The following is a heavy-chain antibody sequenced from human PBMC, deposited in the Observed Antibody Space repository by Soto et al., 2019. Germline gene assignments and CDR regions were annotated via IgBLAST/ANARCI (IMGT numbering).Heavy chain of an antibody. D-gene: IGHD6-6*01. V-gene: IGHV3-9*01. CDR2: ISRNSAII. CDR1: GFTFDDYA. Sequence: SLKISCAASGFTFDDYAMHWVRQAPGKGLEWVSGISRNSAIIGYADSVKGRFTISRDNANTSLYLQMNSLRAEDTAIYYCAKGAQLEPCSDEWDYWGQGTRVTVS. CDR3: AKGAQLEPCSDEWDY. J-gene: IGHJ4*02.